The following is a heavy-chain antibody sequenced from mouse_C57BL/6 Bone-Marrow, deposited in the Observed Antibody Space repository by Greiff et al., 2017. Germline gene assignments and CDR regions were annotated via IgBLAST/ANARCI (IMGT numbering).Heavy chain of an antibody. J-gene: IGHJ3*01. CDR2: IDPSDSYT. Sequence: QVQLQQPGAELVMPGASVKLSCKASGYTFTSYWMHWVKQRPGQGLEWIGEIDPSDSYTNYNQKFKGKSTLTVDKSSSTAYMQLSSLTSEDSAVYYCARGGYYGSSLAWCAYWGQGTLVTVSA. V-gene: IGHV1-69*01. CDR3: ARGGYYGSSLAWCAY. D-gene: IGHD1-1*01. CDR1: GYTFTSYW.